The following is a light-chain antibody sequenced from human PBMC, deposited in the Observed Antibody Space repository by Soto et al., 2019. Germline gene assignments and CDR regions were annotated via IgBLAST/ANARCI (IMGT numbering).Light chain of an antibody. Sequence: QCPATLALSPGTRATLSWRASQSVSSYLAWYQQKPGQAPRLLFYGASTGATSLPARFSGSGSGTEFTLTINSLQAEDCAVYYCQQYYNWPRTFGQGTRLEIK. CDR2: GAS. CDR1: QSVSSY. CDR3: QQYYNWPRT. V-gene: IGKV3-15*01. J-gene: IGKJ5*01.